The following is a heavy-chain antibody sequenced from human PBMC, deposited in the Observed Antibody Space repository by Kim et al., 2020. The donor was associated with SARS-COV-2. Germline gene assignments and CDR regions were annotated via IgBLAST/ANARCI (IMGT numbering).Heavy chain of an antibody. D-gene: IGHD3-10*01. CDR2: INPYSGDT. J-gene: IGHJ6*02. Sequence: ASVKVSCKASGYTLTTYYIHWARQAPGQGLEWMGWINPYSGDTNYAHNFQGRVTMTRDTSINTAYMDLSSLTFDDTAVYFCARLRAFGRGTDGVDLWGQGTTVIVSS. CDR3: ARLRAFGRGTDGVDL. V-gene: IGHV1-2*02. CDR1: GYTLTTYY.